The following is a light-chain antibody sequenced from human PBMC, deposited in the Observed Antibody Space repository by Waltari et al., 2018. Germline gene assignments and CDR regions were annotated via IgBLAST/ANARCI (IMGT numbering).Light chain of an antibody. J-gene: IGLJ1*01. CDR1: DIESKN. CDR2: RDS. CDR3: QVWDSRTYV. Sequence: SYELTQPLSVSVALGQTARITCGGNDIESKNVYWYQQKSGQAPVLVIFRDSTRPSGISERFSGSNSGNTATLTISRAKAGDEGYYYCQVWDSRTYVFGSGTKVSVL. V-gene: IGLV3-9*01.